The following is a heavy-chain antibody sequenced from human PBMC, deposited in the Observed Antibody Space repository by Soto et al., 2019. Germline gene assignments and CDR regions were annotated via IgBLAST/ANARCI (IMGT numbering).Heavy chain of an antibody. D-gene: IGHD3-10*01. CDR2: ISGSGGST. J-gene: IGHJ6*03. CDR3: ARYGSGSYGGYYYYYYMDV. V-gene: IGHV3-23*01. Sequence: GGSLRLSCAASGFTFSSYAMSWVRQAPGKGLEWVSAISGSGGSTYYADSVKGRFTISRDNSKNTLYLQMNSLRAEDTAVYYCARYGSGSYGGYYYYYYMDVWGKGTTVTVSS. CDR1: GFTFSSYA.